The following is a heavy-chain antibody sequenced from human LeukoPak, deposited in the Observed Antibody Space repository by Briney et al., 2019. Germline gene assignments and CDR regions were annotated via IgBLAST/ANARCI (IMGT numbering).Heavy chain of an antibody. CDR2: INHSGST. CDR3: ARGRYSGSYDLDY. Sequence: SETLSLTCTVSGGSISSGGYYWSWIRQPPGKGLEWIGEINHSGSTNYNPSLKSRVTISVDTSKNQFSLKLSSVTAADTAVYYCARGRYSGSYDLDYWGQGTLVTVSS. J-gene: IGHJ4*02. D-gene: IGHD1-26*01. CDR1: GGSISSGGYY. V-gene: IGHV4-39*07.